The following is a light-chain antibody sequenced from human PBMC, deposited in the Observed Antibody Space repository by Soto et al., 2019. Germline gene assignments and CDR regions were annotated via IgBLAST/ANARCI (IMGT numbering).Light chain of an antibody. V-gene: IGLV2-14*01. CDR3: SSYTGSSTPWV. CDR2: EVT. J-gene: IGLJ3*02. Sequence: QSALTQPASVSGSPGQSITISCAGTSSDVGGYNYVSWYQQHPGKAPKLMIYEVTNRPSGVFNRFSGSKSGNTASLTISGLQAEDEADYYCSSYTGSSTPWVFGGGTKRTVL. CDR1: SSDVGGYNY.